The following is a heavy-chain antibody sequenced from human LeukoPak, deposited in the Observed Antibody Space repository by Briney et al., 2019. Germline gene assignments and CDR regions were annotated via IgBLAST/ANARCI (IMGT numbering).Heavy chain of an antibody. V-gene: IGHV4-34*01. Sequence: SETLSLTCAVYGGSFGGYYWSWIRQPPGKGLEWIGEINHSGSTNYNPSLKSRVTISVDTSKNQFSLKLSSVTAADTAVYYCARAPDCSSTSCSPFDYWGQGTLVTVSS. D-gene: IGHD2-2*01. CDR1: GGSFGGYY. CDR3: ARAPDCSSTSCSPFDY. J-gene: IGHJ4*02. CDR2: INHSGST.